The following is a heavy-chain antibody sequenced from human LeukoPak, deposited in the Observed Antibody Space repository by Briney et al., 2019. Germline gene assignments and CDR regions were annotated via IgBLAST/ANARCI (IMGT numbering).Heavy chain of an antibody. D-gene: IGHD5-12*01. CDR2: IWYDGGNK. CDR3: ARGPVASYPSPIDY. Sequence: GGSLRLSCAASGFTFSSYGMHWVRQAPGKGLEWVAVIWYDGGNKYYADSVKGRFTISRDNSKNTLYLQMNSLRAEDTAVYYCARGPVASYPSPIDYWGQGTLVTVSS. CDR1: GFTFSSYG. V-gene: IGHV3-33*01. J-gene: IGHJ4*02.